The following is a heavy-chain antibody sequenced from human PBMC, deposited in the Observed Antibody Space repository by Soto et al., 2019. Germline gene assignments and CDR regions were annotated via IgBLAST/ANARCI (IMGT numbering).Heavy chain of an antibody. CDR3: TRGLLGGAPSYTFHGMDV. CDR2: SRNRVNSHTT. D-gene: IGHD1-26*01. V-gene: IGHV3-72*01. J-gene: IGHJ6*01. CDR1: GFTFSDHY. Sequence: EVQLVESGGGLVQPGGSLRLSCAASGFTFSDHYMDWVRQAPGKGLEWVARSRNRVNSHTTEYAASVKGRFTISRDESKISLYLQINSLKIEDTAVYYCTRGLLGGAPSYTFHGMDVWGQGTKVTVSS.